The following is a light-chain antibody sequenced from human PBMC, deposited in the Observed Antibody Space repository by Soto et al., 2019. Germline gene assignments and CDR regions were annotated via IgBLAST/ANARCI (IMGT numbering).Light chain of an antibody. CDR3: QQYHRYWYT. Sequence: GDRVTITCRASQSISSWLAWYQQKPGKAPKLLIYDASSLESGVPSRFSGSGSGTEFTLTISSLQPDDFTTYYCQQYHRYWYTFGQGTKLEIK. V-gene: IGKV1-5*01. J-gene: IGKJ2*01. CDR2: DAS. CDR1: QSISSW.